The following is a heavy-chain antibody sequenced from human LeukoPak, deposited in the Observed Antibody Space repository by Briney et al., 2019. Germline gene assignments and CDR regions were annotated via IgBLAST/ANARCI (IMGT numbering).Heavy chain of an antibody. J-gene: IGHJ4*02. CDR2: ISGGGGST. V-gene: IGHV3-23*01. CDR3: AKDRGVGYSYGYGFDY. CDR1: GFTFSTYA. Sequence: PGGSLRLSCAASGFTFSTYALSWVRQAPGKGLEWVSAISGGGGSTYYADSVKGRFTISRDNSKNTLYLQMNSLRAEDTAVYYCAKDRGVGYSYGYGFDYWGQGTLFSVSS. D-gene: IGHD5-18*01.